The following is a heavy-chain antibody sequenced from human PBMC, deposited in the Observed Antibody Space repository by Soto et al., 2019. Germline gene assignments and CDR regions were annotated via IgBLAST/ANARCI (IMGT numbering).Heavy chain of an antibody. V-gene: IGHV1-3*05. CDR3: ARAVAVPADFDY. CDR1: GYTFTNYA. Sequence: QVQLVQSGAEEKKPGASVKVSCKASGYTFTNYAMHWVRQAPGQRLEWMGWINAGNGNTKYSQKFQGRVTITRDTSASPAYMELSSLRSEDTAVYYCARAVAVPADFDYWGQGTLVAVSS. J-gene: IGHJ4*02. CDR2: INAGNGNT. D-gene: IGHD6-19*01.